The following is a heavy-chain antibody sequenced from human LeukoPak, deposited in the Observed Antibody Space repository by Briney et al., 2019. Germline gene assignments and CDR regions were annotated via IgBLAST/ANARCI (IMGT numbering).Heavy chain of an antibody. D-gene: IGHD7-27*01. Sequence: GGSLRLSCAASGFTFSSYAMSWVRQAPGKGLAWVSAIVGSDGSTYYADSVKGRFTISRDNSKNTLYLQMNSLRAEDTAIYYCAKVLHFTNWGRIDAFDIWGQGTMVTVSS. CDR3: AKVLHFTNWGRIDAFDI. CDR1: GFTFSSYA. CDR2: IVGSDGST. V-gene: IGHV3-23*01. J-gene: IGHJ3*02.